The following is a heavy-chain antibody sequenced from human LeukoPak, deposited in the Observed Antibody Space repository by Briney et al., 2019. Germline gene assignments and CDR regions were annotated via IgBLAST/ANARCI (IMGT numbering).Heavy chain of an antibody. Sequence: ASVKVSCTASGYTFTGYFMHWVRQAPGQGLEWMGWINPNSGGTNYAQKFQGRVTMTRDTSISTAYMELSRLKSDDTAVYYCARGTYMVRGISPFDYWGQGTLVTVSS. D-gene: IGHD3-10*01. V-gene: IGHV1-2*02. CDR3: ARGTYMVRGISPFDY. J-gene: IGHJ4*02. CDR2: INPNSGGT. CDR1: GYTFTGYF.